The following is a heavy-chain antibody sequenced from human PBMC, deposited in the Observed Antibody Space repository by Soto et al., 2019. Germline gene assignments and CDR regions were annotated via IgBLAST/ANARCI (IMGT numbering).Heavy chain of an antibody. CDR1: GGSVSSGSYY. Sequence: QVPLQESGPGLVKPSETLSLTCTVSGGSVSSGSYYWNWIRQPPGKGLEWIGYIFYSGSTNYNPSLKSRVTISVDTSKNQFSLKLSSVTAADTAVYYCARGMSGDLTWALYWGQGTLVTVSS. CDR3: ARGMSGDLTWALY. V-gene: IGHV4-61*01. J-gene: IGHJ4*02. D-gene: IGHD3-3*01. CDR2: IFYSGST.